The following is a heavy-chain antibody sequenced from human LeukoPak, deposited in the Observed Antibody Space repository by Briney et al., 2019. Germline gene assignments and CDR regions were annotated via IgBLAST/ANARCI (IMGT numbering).Heavy chain of an antibody. CDR2: MNPKTGGT. CDR3: AREGLAVAGDPDDNYYGMDV. Sequence: ASVKVSCKASGYTFTGYYMHWVRQAPGQGLEWMGWMNPKTGGTTYAQKFKGWVTMTRDTSINTVYMELSRLRSDDTAVYYCAREGLAVAGDPDDNYYGMDVWGQGTTVTVSS. J-gene: IGHJ6*02. V-gene: IGHV1-2*04. CDR1: GYTFTGYY. D-gene: IGHD6-19*01.